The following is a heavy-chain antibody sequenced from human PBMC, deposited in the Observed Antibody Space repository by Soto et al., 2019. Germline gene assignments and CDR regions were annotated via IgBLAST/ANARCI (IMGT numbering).Heavy chain of an antibody. CDR1: GHTLTELS. CDR2: FDPEDGET. J-gene: IGHJ4*02. CDR3: AAGGTRWLHPPFDY. D-gene: IGHD1-1*01. V-gene: IGHV1-24*01. Sequence: QVQLVQSGAEVKKPGASVKVSCKVSGHTLTELSMHWVRLAPGKGLEWMGGFDPEDGETISAQKFQGRVTMTEDTSTDSTYVELSSLRSEDTAVYYCAAGGTRWLHPPFDYWGQGTLVTISS.